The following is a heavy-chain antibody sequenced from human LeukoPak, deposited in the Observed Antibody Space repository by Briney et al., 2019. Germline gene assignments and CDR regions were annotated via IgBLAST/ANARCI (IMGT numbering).Heavy chain of an antibody. CDR1: GYTFTGYY. V-gene: IGHV1-2*06. J-gene: IGHJ3*02. CDR2: INPNSGGT. Sequence: ASVKVSCKASGYTFTGYYMHWVRQAPGQGLEWMGRINPNSGGTNYAQKFQGRVTMTRDTSISTAYMELSRLRSDDTAVYYCASHPVRGTYYYDSSGAKDAFDIWGQGTMVTVSS. CDR3: ASHPVRGTYYYDSSGAKDAFDI. D-gene: IGHD3-22*01.